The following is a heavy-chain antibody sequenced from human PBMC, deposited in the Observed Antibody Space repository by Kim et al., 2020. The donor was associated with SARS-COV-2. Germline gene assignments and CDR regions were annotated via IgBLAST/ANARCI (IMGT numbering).Heavy chain of an antibody. Sequence: ASVKVSCKASGYTFTSYYMYWVRQAPGQGLEWMGVINPSGGSTSFAQKFQGRITMTRDTSTSAVYMELSSLRSEDTAVYYCARDAGGSYFHFDSCGQGTLVTVSS. CDR1: GYTFTSYY. V-gene: IGHV1-46*01. CDR2: INPSGGST. D-gene: IGHD1-26*01. J-gene: IGHJ4*02. CDR3: ARDAGGSYFHFDS.